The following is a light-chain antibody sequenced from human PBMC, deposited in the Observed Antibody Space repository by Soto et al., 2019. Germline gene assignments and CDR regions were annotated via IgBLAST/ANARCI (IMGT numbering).Light chain of an antibody. CDR1: SSDVGGYNY. J-gene: IGLJ2*01. CDR2: DVS. Sequence: QSVLTQPASVSGSPGQSITISCTGTSSDVGGYNYVSWYQQHPGKAPKLMIYDVSNRPSGVSNRFSGSKSGNTASLTISGLQAEDEAGYYCSSYTGSSTYVVFGGGTKVTVL. CDR3: SSYTGSSTYVV. V-gene: IGLV2-14*01.